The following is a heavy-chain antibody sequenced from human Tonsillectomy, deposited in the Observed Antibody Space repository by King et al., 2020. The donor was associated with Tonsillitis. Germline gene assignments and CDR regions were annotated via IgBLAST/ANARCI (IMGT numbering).Heavy chain of an antibody. V-gene: IGHV5-51*01. D-gene: IGHD3-9*01. J-gene: IGHJ4*02. Sequence: DVQLVQSGPEVKKPGESLKISCKGTGYSFSSSWIGWVRQMPGKGLEWMGIIYPGDSDIRYVPSFQGQVTISADKSVSTAYLQWRSLKASDTAMYYCARHSESSPFELWGQGTRVTVSS. CDR3: ARHSESSPFEL. CDR2: IYPGDSDI. CDR1: GYSFSSSW.